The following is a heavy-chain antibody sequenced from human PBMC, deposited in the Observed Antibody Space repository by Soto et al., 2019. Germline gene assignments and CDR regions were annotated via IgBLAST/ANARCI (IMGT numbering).Heavy chain of an antibody. CDR1: GFTFSSYW. CDR3: ARVSDYYGSGKAFDI. J-gene: IGHJ3*02. CDR2: INSDGSST. D-gene: IGHD3-10*01. Sequence: GGSLRLPCAASGFTFSSYWMHWVRQAPGKGLVWVSRINSDGSSTSYADSVKGRFTISRDNAKNTLYLQMNSLRAEDTAVYYCARVSDYYGSGKAFDIWGQGTMVTVSS. V-gene: IGHV3-74*01.